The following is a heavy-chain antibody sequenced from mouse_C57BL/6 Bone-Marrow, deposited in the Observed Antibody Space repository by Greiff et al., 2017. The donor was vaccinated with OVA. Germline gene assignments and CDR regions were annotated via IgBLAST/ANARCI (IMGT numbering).Heavy chain of an antibody. CDR2: INPNNGGT. Sequence: EVKLQQSGPELVKPGASVKISCKASGYTFTDYYMNWVKQSHGKSLEWIGDINPNNGGTSYNQKFKGKATLTVDKSSSTAYMELRSLTSEDSAVYYCARPLDYYGSSYWYFDGWGTGTTVTVSS. J-gene: IGHJ1*03. V-gene: IGHV1-26*01. CDR3: ARPLDYYGSSYWYFDG. D-gene: IGHD1-1*01. CDR1: GYTFTDYY.